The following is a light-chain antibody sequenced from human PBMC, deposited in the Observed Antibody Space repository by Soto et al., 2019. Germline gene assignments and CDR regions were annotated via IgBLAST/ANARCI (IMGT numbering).Light chain of an antibody. CDR1: QNVGTF. Sequence: EVVLTQSPATLSLSPGERATLSCRASQNVGTFLAWYQLKPGQAPRLLIYDASKRATGIPDRFRGSGSGTDFTLTISSLEPEDFAVYYCQYRSNWVTFGGGTKVDIK. J-gene: IGKJ4*01. V-gene: IGKV3-11*01. CDR2: DAS. CDR3: QYRSNWVT.